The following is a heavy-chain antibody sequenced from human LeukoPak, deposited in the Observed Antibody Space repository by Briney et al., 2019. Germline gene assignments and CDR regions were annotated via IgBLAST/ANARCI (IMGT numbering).Heavy chain of an antibody. Sequence: ASVKVSCKASGYTFTGYCMHWVRQAPGQGLEWMGWINPNSGGTNYAQKFQGRVTMTRDTSISTAYMELSRLRSDDTAVYYCARAGGYSSSSGPGYWGQGTLVTVSS. CDR1: GYTFTGYC. D-gene: IGHD6-6*01. CDR3: ARAGGYSSSSGPGY. J-gene: IGHJ4*02. CDR2: INPNSGGT. V-gene: IGHV1-2*02.